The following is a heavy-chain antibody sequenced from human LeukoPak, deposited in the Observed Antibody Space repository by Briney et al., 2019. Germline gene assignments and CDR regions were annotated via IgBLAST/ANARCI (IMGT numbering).Heavy chain of an antibody. CDR3: AKDLPDSSGYYPDY. V-gene: IGHV3-30*18. Sequence: PGGSLRLSCAASGFTFSSYGMHWVRQAPGKGLEWVAVISYDGSNKYYADSVKGRFTISRDNSKNTLYLQMNSLRAEDTAVYYCAKDLPDSSGYYPDYWGQGTLVTVSS. CDR1: GFTFSSYG. J-gene: IGHJ4*02. CDR2: ISYDGSNK. D-gene: IGHD3-22*01.